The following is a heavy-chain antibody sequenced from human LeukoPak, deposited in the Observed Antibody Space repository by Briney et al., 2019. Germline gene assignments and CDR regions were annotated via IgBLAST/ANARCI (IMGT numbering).Heavy chain of an antibody. CDR3: AKGGGSAVYPPDY. J-gene: IGHJ4*02. CDR1: GFTFSSYA. V-gene: IGHV3-23*01. Sequence: PGGSLRLSCAASGFTFSSYAMSWVRQAPGKGLEWVSAISGSGGSTYYADSVKGRFTISRDNSKNTLYLQMNSLRAEDTALYYCAKGGGSAVYPPDYWGQGTLVTVSS. D-gene: IGHD3-10*01. CDR2: ISGSGGST.